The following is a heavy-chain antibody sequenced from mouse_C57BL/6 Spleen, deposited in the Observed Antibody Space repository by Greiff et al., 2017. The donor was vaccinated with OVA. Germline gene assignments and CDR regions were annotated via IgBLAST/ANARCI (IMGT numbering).Heavy chain of an antibody. Sequence: EVQLVESGGGLVKPGGSLKLSCAASGFTFSDYGMHWVRQAPEKGLEWVAYISRGSGNIYYADTVEGRFTISRDNAKNTLFLQMTSLRSEDTAMYYCAGGYCSSPFAYWGQGTLVTVSA. J-gene: IGHJ3*01. V-gene: IGHV5-17*01. CDR2: ISRGSGNI. CDR1: GFTFSDYG. D-gene: IGHD1-1*01. CDR3: AGGYCSSPFAY.